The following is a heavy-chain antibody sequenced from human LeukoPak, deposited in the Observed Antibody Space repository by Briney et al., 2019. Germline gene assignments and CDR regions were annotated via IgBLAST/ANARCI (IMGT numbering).Heavy chain of an antibody. V-gene: IGHV3-23*01. CDR2: ISGSGGST. J-gene: IGHJ5*02. CDR3: AKKKWKDRSGWYGEYNWFDP. D-gene: IGHD6-19*01. Sequence: GGSLRLSCAASGFTFSSYAMSWVRQAPGKGLEWVSAISGSGGSTYYADSVKGRFTISRYNSKNTLYLQMNSLRAEDTAVYYCAKKKWKDRSGWYGEYNWFDPWGQGTLVTVSS. CDR1: GFTFSSYA.